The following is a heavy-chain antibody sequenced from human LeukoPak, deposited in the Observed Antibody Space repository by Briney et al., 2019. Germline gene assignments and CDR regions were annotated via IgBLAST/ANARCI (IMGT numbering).Heavy chain of an antibody. J-gene: IGHJ4*02. CDR3: AKGDHYGWFFFVY. CDR2: ISGDGATT. V-gene: IGHV3-23*01. D-gene: IGHD6-19*01. CDR1: GFTLSGYS. Sequence: GGSLTLSCAASGFTLSGYSMGWVRQAPGVGLEWVSEISGDGATTFYAGSVKGRFTISRDSSEHTLYRQMDSLRADDPAVYYCAKGDHYGWFFFVYWGQGNLVAVSS.